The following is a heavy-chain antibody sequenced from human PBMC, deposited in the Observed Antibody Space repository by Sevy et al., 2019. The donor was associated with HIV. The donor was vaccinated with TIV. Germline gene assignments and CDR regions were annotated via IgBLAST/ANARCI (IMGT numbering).Heavy chain of an antibody. CDR2: ISWNSGSI. V-gene: IGHV3-9*01. D-gene: IGHD6-19*01. CDR1: GFTFDDYA. J-gene: IGHJ6*02. Sequence: GGSLRLSCAASGFTFDDYAMHWVRQAPGKGLEWVSGISWNSGSIGYADSVKGRFTISRDNAKNSLYLQMNSLRAEDTALYYCAKDFTPGVADYDYYYGMDDWGQGTTVTVSS. CDR3: AKDFTPGVADYDYYYGMDD.